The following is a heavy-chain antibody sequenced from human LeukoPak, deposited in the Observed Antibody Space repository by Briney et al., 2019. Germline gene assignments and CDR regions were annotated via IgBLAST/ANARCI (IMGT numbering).Heavy chain of an antibody. CDR2: ISAYNGNT. CDR3: ARDLGTPYYYYGMDV. V-gene: IGHV1-18*01. Sequence: GASVKVSCQASGYTFTSYGISWVRQAPGQGLEWMGWISAYNGNTNYAQKLQGRVTMTTDTSTSTAYMELRSLRSDDTAVYYCARDLGTPYYYYGMDVWGQGTTVTVSS. CDR1: GYTFTSYG. J-gene: IGHJ6*02. D-gene: IGHD7-27*01.